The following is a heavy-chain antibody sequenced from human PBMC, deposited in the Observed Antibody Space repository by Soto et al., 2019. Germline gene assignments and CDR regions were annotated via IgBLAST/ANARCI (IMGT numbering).Heavy chain of an antibody. CDR1: GFTFGDYA. CDR2: ITWNSGRI. V-gene: IGHV3-9*01. CDR3: AKDSTLYYYYYMDV. J-gene: IGHJ6*03. Sequence: EVQLVESGGGLVQAGGSLRLSCAASGFTFGDYAMHWVRQAPGKGLEWVSGITWNSGRIGYAESVKGRFTISRDNAKNSLYLQMNSLRAEDTALYYCAKDSTLYYYYYMDVWGKGTTVTVSS.